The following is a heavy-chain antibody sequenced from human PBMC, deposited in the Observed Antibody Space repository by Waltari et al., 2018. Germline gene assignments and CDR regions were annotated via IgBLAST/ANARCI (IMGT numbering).Heavy chain of an antibody. V-gene: IGHV4-4*07. J-gene: IGHJ6*03. CDR1: GGSISSYY. Sequence: QVQLQESGPGLVKPSETLSLPCTVSGGSISSYYWSWIRQPAGKGLEWIGSIYTSGSTNYNPSLKSRVTMSVDTSKNQFSLKLSSVTAADTAVYYCARGSSSGWYYYYYMDVWGKGTTVTVSS. D-gene: IGHD6-19*01. CDR3: ARGSSSGWYYYYYMDV. CDR2: IYTSGST.